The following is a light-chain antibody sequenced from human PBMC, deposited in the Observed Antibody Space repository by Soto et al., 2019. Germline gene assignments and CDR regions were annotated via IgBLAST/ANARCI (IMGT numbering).Light chain of an antibody. J-gene: IGKJ3*01. CDR3: QKCDYLPI. V-gene: IGKV1-33*01. CDR2: DAS. Sequence: DIPMTQSPSSLTASVGDRVTITCQASHDITSYLNWYQHKPGKAPKLLIYDASILEAGVPSRFSGSGSGTDFTLTISSLQPEDVATYYCQKCDYLPIFGPGTTVDFK. CDR1: HDITSY.